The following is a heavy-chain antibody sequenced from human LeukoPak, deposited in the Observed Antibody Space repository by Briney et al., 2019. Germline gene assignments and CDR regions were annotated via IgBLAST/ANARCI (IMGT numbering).Heavy chain of an antibody. CDR2: ISGSGGST. CDR3: AKATYYDFWSGPTFDY. CDR1: GFTFSSYA. Sequence: GSLRLSCAASGFTFSSYAMSWVRQAPGKGLEWVSAISGSGGSTYYADSVKGRFTISRDNSKNTLYLQMNSLRAEDTAVYYCAKATYYDFWSGPTFDYWGQGTLVTVSS. J-gene: IGHJ4*02. D-gene: IGHD3-3*01. V-gene: IGHV3-23*01.